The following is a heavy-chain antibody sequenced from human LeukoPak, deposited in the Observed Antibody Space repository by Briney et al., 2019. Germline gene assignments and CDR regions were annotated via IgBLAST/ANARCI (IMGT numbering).Heavy chain of an antibody. CDR1: GGSINNYY. V-gene: IGHV4-59*13. D-gene: IGHD2-15*01. CDR2: IYYSGST. CDR3: ATSPHYSGGGCYDY. J-gene: IGHJ4*02. Sequence: SETLSLTCSVSGGSINNYYWTWIRQPPGKGLEWIGYIYYSGSTNYNPSLKSRVTISVDTSKNQFSLKLSSVTAADTAVYYCATSPHYSGGGCYDYWGQGTLVTVSS.